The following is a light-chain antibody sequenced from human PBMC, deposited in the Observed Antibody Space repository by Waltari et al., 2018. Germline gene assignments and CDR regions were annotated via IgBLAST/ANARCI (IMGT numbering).Light chain of an antibody. CDR2: GAS. CDR3: QHYLRLPVT. J-gene: IGKJ1*01. CDR1: QSVSRA. V-gene: IGKV3-20*01. Sequence: PGERATVSCTASQSVSRALAWYQQKPGQAPRLLIYGASTRATGIPDRFSGSGSGTDFSLTISRLEPDDFAVYYCQHYLRLPVTFGQGTTVEI.